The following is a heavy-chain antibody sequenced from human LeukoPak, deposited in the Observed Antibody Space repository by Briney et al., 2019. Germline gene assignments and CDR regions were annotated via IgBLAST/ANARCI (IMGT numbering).Heavy chain of an antibody. J-gene: IGHJ4*02. V-gene: IGHV1-2*02. CDR1: GYTFTGYY. Sequence: AASVKVSCKASGYTFTGYYMHWAQQAPGQGLEWMGWINPNSGGKNYAQKFQGRVTMTRDTSISTAYMELSRLRSDDTAVYYCARVHYSNYGCDYWGQGTLVTVSS. D-gene: IGHD4-11*01. CDR3: ARVHYSNYGCDY. CDR2: INPNSGGK.